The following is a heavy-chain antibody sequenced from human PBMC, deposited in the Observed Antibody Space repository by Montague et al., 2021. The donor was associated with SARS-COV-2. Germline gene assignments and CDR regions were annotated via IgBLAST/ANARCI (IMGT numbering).Heavy chain of an antibody. CDR2: IYHSGST. V-gene: IGHV4-38-2*02. CDR3: ASDVRYYDFWGSRGQTSPDY. Sequence: SETLSLTCTVSGYSISSVYYWGWIRQPPGKGLEWIGSIYHSGSTXYNPSLKSRVTISVDTSKNQFPLKLSSVTAADTAVYYCASDVRYYDFWGSRGQTSPDYWGQGTMVTVSS. CDR1: GYSISSVYY. J-gene: IGHJ4*02. D-gene: IGHD3-3*01.